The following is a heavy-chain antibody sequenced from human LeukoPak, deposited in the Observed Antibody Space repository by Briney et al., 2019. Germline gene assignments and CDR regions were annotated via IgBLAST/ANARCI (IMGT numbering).Heavy chain of an antibody. CDR1: GLSISIYY. Sequence: SETLPLTCTVSGLSISIYYWSWIRQPPGRGLEWIGYIYYSGSTNYNPSLKSRVPISVDTSKHPFCLTLSSVSAADTAVYYCARGYRAAGISSIDPWGQGTLVTVSS. D-gene: IGHD6-13*01. J-gene: IGHJ5*02. CDR3: ARGYRAAGISSIDP. CDR2: IYYSGST. V-gene: IGHV4-59*01.